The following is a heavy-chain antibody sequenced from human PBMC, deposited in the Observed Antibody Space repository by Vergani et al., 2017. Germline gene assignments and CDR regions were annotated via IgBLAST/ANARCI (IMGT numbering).Heavy chain of an antibody. CDR1: GFSFNSYW. D-gene: IGHD3-9*01. J-gene: IGHJ5*01. V-gene: IGHV3-74*03. CDR2: IKSDGSIT. CDR3: ARARCIETCYMSNWLDS. Sequence: DVHLAESGGGFFQPGGSLRLSCSASGFSFNSYWMHWVRQVPGKGLLWVSRIKSDGSITAYADSVKGRFTISRDNAQNTLYLQMNSLRVEDTGVYYCARARCIETCYMSNWLDSLGQGTLVTVSS.